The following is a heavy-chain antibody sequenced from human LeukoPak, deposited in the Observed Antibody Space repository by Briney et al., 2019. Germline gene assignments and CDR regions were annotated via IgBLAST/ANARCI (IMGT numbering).Heavy chain of an antibody. CDR2: ISSNGGST. Sequence: GGSLRPPCSASGFTFSNYAMHWVRQAPGKGLEYVSAISSNGGSTYYADSVKGRFTISRDNSKNTLYLQMSSLRAEDTAVYYCVKPYSGSYYREYYFDYWGQGTLVTVSS. CDR3: VKPYSGSYYREYYFDY. V-gene: IGHV3-64D*06. J-gene: IGHJ4*02. D-gene: IGHD1-26*01. CDR1: GFTFSNYA.